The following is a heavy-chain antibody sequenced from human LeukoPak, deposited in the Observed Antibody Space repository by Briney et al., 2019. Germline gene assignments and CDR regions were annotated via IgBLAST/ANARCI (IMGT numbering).Heavy chain of an antibody. CDR1: GGSISSSTYY. CDR2: IYYSGST. J-gene: IGHJ4*02. V-gene: IGHV4-39*07. D-gene: IGHD5-24*01. Sequence: SETLSLTCTVSGGSISSSTYYWGWSRQPPGKGLEWIGTIYYSGSTYFNPSLKSRVTISVDTSKNQFSLKLSSLTAADTAVYYCARDGYNPIDYWGQGTLVTVSS. CDR3: ARDGYNPIDY.